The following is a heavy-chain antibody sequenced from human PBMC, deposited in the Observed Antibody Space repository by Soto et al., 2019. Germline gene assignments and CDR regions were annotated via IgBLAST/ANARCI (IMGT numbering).Heavy chain of an antibody. Sequence: SVKVSCKASGGTFSSYAISWVRQAPGQGLEWMGGIIPIFGTANYAQKFQGRVTITADESTSTAYMELSSLRSEDTAVYYCARGLYYDSSGYYSNRDYWGQGTLVTVSS. CDR2: IIPIFGTA. J-gene: IGHJ4*02. CDR1: GGTFSSYA. D-gene: IGHD3-22*01. V-gene: IGHV1-69*13. CDR3: ARGLYYDSSGYYSNRDY.